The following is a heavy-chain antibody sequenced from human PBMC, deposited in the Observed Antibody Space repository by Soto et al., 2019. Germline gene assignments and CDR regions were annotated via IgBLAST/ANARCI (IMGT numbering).Heavy chain of an antibody. Sequence: GGSLRLSCVASGFTFTRYYMTWVRQAPGKGLEWVASINLDGSEQFYVDSVKGRFIISRDNARSSLYLQMNSLRAEDTALYFCSRENWFQDYWGPGTLVTVSS. V-gene: IGHV3-7*03. CDR1: GFTFTRYY. CDR2: INLDGSEQ. J-gene: IGHJ4*02. CDR3: SRENWFQDY. D-gene: IGHD3-9*01.